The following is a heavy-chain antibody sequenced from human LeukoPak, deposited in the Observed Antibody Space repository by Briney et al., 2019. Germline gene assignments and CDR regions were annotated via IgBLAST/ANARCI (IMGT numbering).Heavy chain of an antibody. CDR2: ISSSSSTI. CDR1: GFTLSSYS. V-gene: IGHV3-48*01. D-gene: IGHD3-10*01. J-gene: IGHJ6*02. CDR3: ARALTISSSGV. Sequence: GGSLRLSCAGSGFTLSSYSMNWVRQAAGKGLQWVSYISSSSSTIYYADSVKGRFTISRDNAKNSLYLQMNSLRAEDTAVYYCARALTISSSGVWGQGTTVIVSS.